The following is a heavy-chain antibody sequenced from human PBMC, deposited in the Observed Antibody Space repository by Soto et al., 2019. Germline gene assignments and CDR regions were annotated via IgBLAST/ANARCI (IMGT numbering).Heavy chain of an antibody. J-gene: IGHJ4*02. V-gene: IGHV1-46*02. CDR2: INPSGDTT. CDR1: GYTFNAYS. Sequence: QVQLVQSGSEVKRPGTSVKLSCKAAGYTFNAYSVHWVRQAPGQRLEWMGMINPSGDTTTYAQNFQGRVTMTRDTSTTTVYMELSGLRSEDTAVYYCARDWARDYWGQGTLVTVSS. D-gene: IGHD7-27*01. CDR3: ARDWARDY.